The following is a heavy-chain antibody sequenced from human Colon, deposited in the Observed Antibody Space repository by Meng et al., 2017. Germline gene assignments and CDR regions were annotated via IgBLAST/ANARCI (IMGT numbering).Heavy chain of an antibody. Sequence: QGQVVQSGAEVKMSGASVKVSCKASGGTFTIYPYTWTRQAPGQGLEWEGGIIPLTGTTKSTQRFQGRLTITADKTTNTVYMDLTSLRSDDTAVYFCARGAVDFDYWGQGTLVTVSS. J-gene: IGHJ4*02. CDR2: IIPLTGTT. D-gene: IGHD2-15*01. V-gene: IGHV1-69*06. CDR3: ARGAVDFDY. CDR1: GGTFTIYP.